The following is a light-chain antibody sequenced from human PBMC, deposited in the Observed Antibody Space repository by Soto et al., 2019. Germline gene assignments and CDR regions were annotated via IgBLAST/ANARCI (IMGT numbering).Light chain of an antibody. CDR2: KAS. CDR3: QQCNNWPRT. Sequence: DIKMSQSPSTLSGSVGDRVTITCRASQTISSWLAWYQQKPGKAPKLLIYKASTLKSGVPSRFSGSRSGAEFTLTISSLQSEDFAFYYCQQCNNWPRTFGQRSMADVK. V-gene: IGKV1-5*03. CDR1: QTISSW. J-gene: IGKJ1*01.